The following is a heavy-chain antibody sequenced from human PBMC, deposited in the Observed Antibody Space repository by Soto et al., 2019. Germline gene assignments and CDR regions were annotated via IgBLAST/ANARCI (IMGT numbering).Heavy chain of an antibody. J-gene: IGHJ4*02. Sequence: EVQLVESGGGLVQPGGSLRLSCAASGFTFSTHSMNWVRQAPGKGLEWISYITSSDVTMYADSVKGRFTISRDKAKKSLYLQMNILRGEDTAVYFCVGEVGFQLIYWGQGTLVTVSS. V-gene: IGHV3-48*01. CDR2: ITSSDVT. CDR3: VGEVGFQLIY. CDR1: GFTFSTHS. D-gene: IGHD2-2*01.